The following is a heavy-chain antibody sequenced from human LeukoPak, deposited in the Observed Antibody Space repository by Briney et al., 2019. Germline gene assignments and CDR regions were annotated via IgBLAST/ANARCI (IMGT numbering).Heavy chain of an antibody. J-gene: IGHJ4*02. Sequence: SEALSLTCAVYGGSFSGYYWSWIRQPPGKGLEWIGEINHSGSTNYNPSPKSRAAISLATSKNQFCLNLRCVTAADTALYYFAEPTQVATQSFLDYWGKGNRVTVSS. V-gene: IGHV4-34*01. CDR3: AEPTQVATQSFLDY. CDR1: GGSFSGYY. CDR2: INHSGST. D-gene: IGHD5-12*01.